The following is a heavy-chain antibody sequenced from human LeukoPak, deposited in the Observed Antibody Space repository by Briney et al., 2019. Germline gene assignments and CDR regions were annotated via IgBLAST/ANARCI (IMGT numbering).Heavy chain of an antibody. CDR2: IKKDGSEK. D-gene: IGHD1-1*01. CDR3: AKANGYCFDY. J-gene: IGHJ4*02. V-gene: IGHV3-7*03. Sequence: GGSLRLSCAASGFTFSSHWMSWVRQAPGKGLEWVANIKKDGSEKYYVDAVKGRFTISRDNSKNTVYLQMNSLRAEDTAVYYCAKANGYCFDYWGQGTLVTVSS. CDR1: GFTFSSHW.